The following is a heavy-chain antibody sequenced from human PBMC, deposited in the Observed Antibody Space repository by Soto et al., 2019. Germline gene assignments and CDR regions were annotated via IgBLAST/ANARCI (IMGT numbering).Heavy chain of an antibody. CDR3: AKKTGRYFDWLLYLDY. Sequence: EVQLLESGGGLVQPGGSLRLSCAASGFTFSSYAMSWVRQAPGKGLEWVLAISGSGGITYYADSVKGRFTISRDNSKNTLYLQMNSLRAEDTAVYYCAKKTGRYFDWLLYLDYWGQGTLVTVSS. D-gene: IGHD3-9*01. CDR1: GFTFSSYA. J-gene: IGHJ4*02. CDR2: ISGSGGIT. V-gene: IGHV3-23*01.